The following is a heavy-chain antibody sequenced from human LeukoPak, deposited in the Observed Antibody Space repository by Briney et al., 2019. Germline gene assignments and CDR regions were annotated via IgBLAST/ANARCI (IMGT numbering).Heavy chain of an antibody. CDR1: GYPFTNFA. CDR2: VSAKNTDT. D-gene: IGHD6-19*01. J-gene: IGHJ4*02. CDR3: ARDRLVSPGFDY. V-gene: IGHV1-18*01. Sequence: ASVKVSCKASGYPFTNFAISWVRQAPGQGLEWMGWVSAKNTDTNHAQKFQGRVTMTTDTSTSTAYMELRSLRPDDTAVYFCARDRLVSPGFDYWGQGSLVIVSS.